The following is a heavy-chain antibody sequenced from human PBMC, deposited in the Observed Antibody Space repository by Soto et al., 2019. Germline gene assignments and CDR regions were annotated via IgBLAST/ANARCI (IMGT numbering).Heavy chain of an antibody. CDR3: ARAGYYHYGMDV. CDR2: ISGTGGAI. J-gene: IGHJ6*02. CDR1: GFAFNTYS. V-gene: IGHV3-48*02. Sequence: GGSLRLSCAASGFAFNTYSMNWVRQAPGKGLQWVSYISGTGGAIYYADSVKGRFTTARDNAKNSVFLQMNSLRDEDTAVYYCARAGYYHYGMDVWGQGTTVTVSS.